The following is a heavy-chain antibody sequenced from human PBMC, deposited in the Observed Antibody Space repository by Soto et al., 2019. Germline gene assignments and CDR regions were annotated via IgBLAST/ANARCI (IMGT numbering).Heavy chain of an antibody. Sequence: QITLKESGPPLVKPTQTLTLTCTFSGFSLSTSGIGVGWIRQPPGKALEWLALIYWDDDKRYSPSLKSRLTITKDTSKNRVVLTVNNMDPVDTATYYCAHRLSRTPASRSGSWGPYYFDYWGQGTLLTVSS. V-gene: IGHV2-5*02. CDR3: AHRLSRTPASRSGSWGPYYFDY. CDR2: IYWDDDK. D-gene: IGHD3-10*01. CDR1: GFSLSTSGIG. J-gene: IGHJ4*02.